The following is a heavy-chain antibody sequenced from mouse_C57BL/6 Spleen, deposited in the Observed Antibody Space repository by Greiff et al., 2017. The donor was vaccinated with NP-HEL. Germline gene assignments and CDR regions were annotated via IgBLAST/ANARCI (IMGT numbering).Heavy chain of an antibody. J-gene: IGHJ2*01. V-gene: IGHV3-6*01. Sequence: EVQVVESGPGLVKPSQSLSLTCSVTGYSITSGYYWNWIRQFPGNKLEWMGYISYDGSNNYNPSLKNRISITRDTSKNQFFLKLNSVTTEDTATYYCAREDYGNYSDYWGQGTTLTVSS. D-gene: IGHD2-1*01. CDR2: ISYDGSN. CDR3: AREDYGNYSDY. CDR1: GYSITSGYY.